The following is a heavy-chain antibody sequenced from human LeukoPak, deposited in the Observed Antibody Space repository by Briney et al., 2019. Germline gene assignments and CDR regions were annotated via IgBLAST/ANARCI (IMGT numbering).Heavy chain of an antibody. CDR3: VRDVWGDRDSYFDQ. J-gene: IGHJ4*02. V-gene: IGHV3-74*01. D-gene: IGHD2-21*01. CDR1: GFTFSSYW. Sequence: GGSLRLSCAASGFTFSSYWMHWVRQAPGKGLVWVSRVNTDGRSTSYGDSVKGRFTISRDNAKNTLHMQMNSLRAEDTAVYYCVRDVWGDRDSYFDQWGQGTLVTVST. CDR2: VNTDGRST.